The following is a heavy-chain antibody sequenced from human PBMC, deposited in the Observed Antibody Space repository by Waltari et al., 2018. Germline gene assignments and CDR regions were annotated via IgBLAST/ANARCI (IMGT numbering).Heavy chain of an antibody. CDR3: AREYGSSWYYYYGMDV. CDR2: INAGNGNT. Sequence: QVQLVQSGAEVKKPGASVKVSCKASGYPFTSYAMHWVRQAPGQRLEWMGWINAGNGNTKYSQKFQGRVTITRDTSASTAYMELSSLKAEDTAVYYCAREYGSSWYYYYGMDVWGQGTTVTVSS. V-gene: IGHV1-3*01. J-gene: IGHJ6*02. D-gene: IGHD6-13*01. CDR1: GYPFTSYA.